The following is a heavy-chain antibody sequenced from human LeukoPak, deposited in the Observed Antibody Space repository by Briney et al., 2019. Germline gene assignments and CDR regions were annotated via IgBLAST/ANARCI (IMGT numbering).Heavy chain of an antibody. J-gene: IGHJ4*02. CDR3: AMTRYDSSGYRFAY. CDR1: GGSISSYY. CDR2: IYYSGST. V-gene: IGHV4-59*08. D-gene: IGHD3-22*01. Sequence: SETLSLTCTVSGGSISSYYWSWIRQPPGKGLEWIGYIYYSGSTNYNPSLKSRVTIPVDTSKNQFSLKLSSVTAADTAVYYCAMTRYDSSGYRFAYWGQGTLVTVSS.